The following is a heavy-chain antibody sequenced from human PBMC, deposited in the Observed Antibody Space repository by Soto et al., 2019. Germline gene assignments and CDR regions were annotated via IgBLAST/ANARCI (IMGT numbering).Heavy chain of an antibody. CDR2: ISYDGSNK. CDR3: AKSKLALLWFGELLFDY. D-gene: IGHD3-10*01. J-gene: IGHJ4*02. Sequence: GGSLRLSCAASGFTFSSYGMHWVRQAPGKGLEWVAVISYDGSNKYYADSVKGRFTISRGNSKNTLYLQMNSLRAEDTAVYYCAKSKLALLWFGELLFDYWGQGTLVTVS. CDR1: GFTFSSYG. V-gene: IGHV3-30*18.